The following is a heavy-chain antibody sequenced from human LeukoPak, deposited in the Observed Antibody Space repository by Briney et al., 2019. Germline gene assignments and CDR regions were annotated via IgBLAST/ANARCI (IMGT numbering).Heavy chain of an antibody. V-gene: IGHV3-23*05. CDR2: IIDSGNSL. CDR1: GFTFSSCA. D-gene: IGHD6-19*01. Sequence: GGSLRLSCAASGFTFSSCAMSWVRQAPGKGLEWVSTIIDSGNSLYYADSVKGRFTISRENAKNSLYLQMNSLRAGDTAVYYCARGGGAVAGTGVDYWGQGTLVTVSS. J-gene: IGHJ4*02. CDR3: ARGGGAVAGTGVDY.